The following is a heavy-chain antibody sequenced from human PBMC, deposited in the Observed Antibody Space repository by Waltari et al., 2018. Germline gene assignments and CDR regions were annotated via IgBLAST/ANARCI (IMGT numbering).Heavy chain of an antibody. CDR3: VGIGCGGDCYVREFDY. CDR1: GYTFTGYY. J-gene: IGHJ4*02. V-gene: IGHV1-2*02. CDR2: INPNSGGT. D-gene: IGHD2-21*02. Sequence: QVQLVQSGAEVKKPGASVKVSCKASGYTFTGYYMHWVRQAPGQGLEWMGWINPNSGGTNYAQKFQGRVTMTRDTSISTAYMELSRLRSDDTAVYYCVGIGCGGDCYVREFDYWGQGTLVTVSS.